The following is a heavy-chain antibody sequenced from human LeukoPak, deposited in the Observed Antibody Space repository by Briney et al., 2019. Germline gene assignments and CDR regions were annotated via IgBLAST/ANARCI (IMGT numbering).Heavy chain of an antibody. CDR2: IWYDGSNK. D-gene: IGHD3-16*01. CDR1: GFTISSYG. Sequence: HPGRSLRLSCAASGFTISSYGMHWVRQAPGKGLEWVAVIWYDGSNKYYADSVKGRFTISRDNSKNTLYLQMNSLRAEDTAVYYCARGGYGHLDYWGQGTLVTVSS. CDR3: ARGGYGHLDY. V-gene: IGHV3-33*01. J-gene: IGHJ4*02.